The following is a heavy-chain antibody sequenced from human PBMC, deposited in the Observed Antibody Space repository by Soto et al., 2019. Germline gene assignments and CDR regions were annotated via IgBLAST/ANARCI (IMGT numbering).Heavy chain of an antibody. CDR1: GYSFTSYW. D-gene: IGHD6-13*01. Sequence: PGESLKISCKGSGYSFTSYWIGWVRQMPGKGLEWMGITYPGDSDTRYSPSFQGQVTISADKSISTAYLQWSSLKASDTAMYYCARQTAAGTGSLIWFDPWGQGTLVTVSS. CDR3: ARQTAAGTGSLIWFDP. CDR2: TYPGDSDT. J-gene: IGHJ5*02. V-gene: IGHV5-51*01.